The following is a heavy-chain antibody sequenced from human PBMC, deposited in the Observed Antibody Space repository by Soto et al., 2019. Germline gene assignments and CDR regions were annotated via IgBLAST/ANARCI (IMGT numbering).Heavy chain of an antibody. CDR1: GGSISSYY. Sequence: SETLSLTCTVSGGSISSYYWSWIRQPPGKGLEWIGYIYYSGSTNYNPSLKSRVTISVDTSKNQFSLKLSSVTAADTAVYYCATLWMARGVAWFDPWGQGTLVTVSS. CDR2: IYYSGST. V-gene: IGHV4-59*08. D-gene: IGHD3-10*01. J-gene: IGHJ5*02. CDR3: ATLWMARGVAWFDP.